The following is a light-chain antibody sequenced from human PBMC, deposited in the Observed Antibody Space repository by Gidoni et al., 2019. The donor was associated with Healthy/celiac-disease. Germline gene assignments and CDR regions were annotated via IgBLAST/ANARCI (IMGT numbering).Light chain of an antibody. J-gene: IGLJ2*01. CDR1: NNGSKS. Sequence: SYVLTQPPSVSVALGQTARITCGGNNNGSKSVHWYQQKPGQAPGLVVYDDSDRPSGLPERFSGSNSGNTATLTISRVEAGDEADYYCQVWDSSSDHVVFGGGTKLTVL. CDR2: DDS. V-gene: IGLV3-21*02. CDR3: QVWDSSSDHVV.